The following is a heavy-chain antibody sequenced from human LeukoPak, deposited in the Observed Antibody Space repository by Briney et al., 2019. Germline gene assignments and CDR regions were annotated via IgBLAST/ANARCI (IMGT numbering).Heavy chain of an antibody. CDR3: ARPGYYDNSGFNFDY. D-gene: IGHD3-22*01. V-gene: IGHV4-39*01. J-gene: IGHJ4*02. CDR2: INYSGYT. CDR1: GGSISSSTVY. Sequence: PSETLSLTCTVSGGSISSSTVYWGWIRQPPGKGLEWIGGINYSGYTYYNPSLKSLVTISVDTPKNQFSLKLSSVTAADTAVYYCARPGYYDNSGFNFDYWGQGTLVTVSS.